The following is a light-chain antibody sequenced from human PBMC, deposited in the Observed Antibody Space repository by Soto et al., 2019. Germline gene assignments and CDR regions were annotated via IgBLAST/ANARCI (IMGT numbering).Light chain of an antibody. CDR2: DAS. CDR1: QGISSY. J-gene: IGKJ1*01. CDR3: QQLNSYPRT. Sequence: DIQLTQSPSFLSASVGDRVTITCRASQGISSYLAWYQQKPGKAPKVLIFDASTLQSGVPPRFSGSGSGTEFTLTISSLQPEDFASYYCQQLNSYPRTFGPGNKVEIK. V-gene: IGKV1-9*01.